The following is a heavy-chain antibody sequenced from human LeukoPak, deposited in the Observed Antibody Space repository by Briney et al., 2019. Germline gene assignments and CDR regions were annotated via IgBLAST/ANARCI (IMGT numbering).Heavy chain of an antibody. V-gene: IGHV3-15*01. CDR2: IKRKIDGGTT. D-gene: IGHD3-3*02. CDR3: TTGYGHSDFDY. CDR1: GFTLTHAR. Sequence: GGSLRLSCGASGFTLTHARMVWVRQAPGKGREWVGFIKRKIDGGTTDFAAPVKDRFTISRDHSKHTLYLQMNSLKSEDKAVYYCTTGYGHSDFDYWGQGTLVTVSS. J-gene: IGHJ4*02.